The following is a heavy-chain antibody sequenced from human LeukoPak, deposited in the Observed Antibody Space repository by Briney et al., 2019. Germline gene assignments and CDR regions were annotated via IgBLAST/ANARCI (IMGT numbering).Heavy chain of an antibody. D-gene: IGHD3-3*01. CDR2: IYHSGST. CDR1: GYSISSGYY. CDR3: ARYDFWSGYTAYNWFDP. J-gene: IGHJ5*02. V-gene: IGHV4-38-2*02. Sequence: SETLSLTCTVSGYSISSGYYWGWIRQPPGKGLEWIGSIYHSGSTYYNPSLKSRVTISVDTSKNQFSLKLSSVTAADTAVYYCARYDFWSGYTAYNWFDPWGQGTLVTVSS.